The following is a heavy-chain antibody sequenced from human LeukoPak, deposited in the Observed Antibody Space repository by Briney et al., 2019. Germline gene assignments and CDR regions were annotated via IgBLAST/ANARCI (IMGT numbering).Heavy chain of an antibody. Sequence: GGSTYYAGSVKGRFTISRDNSKNTLYLQMNSLRAEDTAVYYCAKKRDFDFWSGYRNWFDPWGQGTLVTVSS. CDR2: GGST. V-gene: IGHV3-23*01. D-gene: IGHD3-3*01. J-gene: IGHJ5*02. CDR3: AKKRDFDFWSGYRNWFDP.